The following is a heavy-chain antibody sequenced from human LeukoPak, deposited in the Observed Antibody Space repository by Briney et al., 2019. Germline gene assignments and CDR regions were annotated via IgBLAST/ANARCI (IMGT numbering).Heavy chain of an antibody. J-gene: IGHJ5*02. CDR2: INPNSGGT. V-gene: IGHV1-2*02. Sequence: ASVKVSCKASGYTFTGYYMHWVRQAPGQGLEWMGWINPNSGGTNYAQKFQGRVTMTRDTSISTAYMELSRLRSDDTAVYYCARATISIMITFGGVIEGNWFDPWGQGTLVTVSS. D-gene: IGHD3-16*02. CDR3: ARATISIMITFGGVIEGNWFDP. CDR1: GYTFTGYY.